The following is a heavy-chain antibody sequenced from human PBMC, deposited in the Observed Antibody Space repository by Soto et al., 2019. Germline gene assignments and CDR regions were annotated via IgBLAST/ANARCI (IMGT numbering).Heavy chain of an antibody. CDR3: ARSVIYGDSYYFDY. D-gene: IGHD4-17*01. Sequence: GGSLRLSCAASGFTFSDYYMSWIRQAPGKGLEWVSYISSSSSYTNYADSVKGRFTISRDNAKNSLYLQMNSLRAEDTAVYYCARSVIYGDSYYFDYWGQGTLVTVSS. J-gene: IGHJ4*02. CDR2: ISSSSSYT. V-gene: IGHV3-11*06. CDR1: GFTFSDYY.